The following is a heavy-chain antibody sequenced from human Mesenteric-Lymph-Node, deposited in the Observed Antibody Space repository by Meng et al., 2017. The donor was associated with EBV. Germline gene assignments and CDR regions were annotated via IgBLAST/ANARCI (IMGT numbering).Heavy chain of an antibody. CDR1: GYTFNNFG. CDR3: ARGRDYGDYVDFDY. J-gene: IGHJ4*02. CDR2: ISPYNGNT. Sequence: QVQLVQSGAEVQKPGASVKVSCPASGYTFNNFGITWVRQAPGQGLAWMGWISPYNGNTNYAQQFQARVTMTTDTSTSTAYMELRSLRSDDTAVYYCARGRDYGDYVDFDYWGQGTLVTVSS. V-gene: IGHV1-18*01. D-gene: IGHD4-17*01.